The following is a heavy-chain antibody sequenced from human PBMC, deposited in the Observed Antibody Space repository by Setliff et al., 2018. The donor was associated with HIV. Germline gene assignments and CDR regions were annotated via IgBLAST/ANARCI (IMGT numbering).Heavy chain of an antibody. D-gene: IGHD6-6*01. CDR3: AREDSSYHYFDY. CDR1: GGSISSSSYY. V-gene: IGHV4-39*02. Sequence: SETLSLTCTVSGGSISSSSYYWGWIRQPPGNGLAWIGSIYYSGSTYYNPSLKSRVTISLDKSKNPFSLKLTSVTPADTAVYYCAREDSSYHYFDYWGQGMLVTVSS. J-gene: IGHJ4*02. CDR2: IYYSGST.